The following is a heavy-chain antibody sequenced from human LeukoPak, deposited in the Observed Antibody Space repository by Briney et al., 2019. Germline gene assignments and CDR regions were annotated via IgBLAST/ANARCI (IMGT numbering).Heavy chain of an antibody. Sequence: KASETLSLTCTVSGGSISSGSYYWSWIRQPAGKGLEWIGRIYTSGSTNYNPSLKSRVTISVDTSKNQFSLKLSSVTAADAAVYYCARATGYFDAFDIWGQGTMVTVSS. J-gene: IGHJ3*02. CDR1: GGSISSGSYY. CDR2: IYTSGST. V-gene: IGHV4-61*02. CDR3: ARATGYFDAFDI. D-gene: IGHD5-18*01.